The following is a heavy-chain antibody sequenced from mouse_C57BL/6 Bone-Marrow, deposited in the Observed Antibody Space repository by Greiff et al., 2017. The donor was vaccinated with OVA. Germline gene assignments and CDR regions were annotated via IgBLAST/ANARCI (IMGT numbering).Heavy chain of an antibody. D-gene: IGHD1-1*01. CDR1: GYTFTSYW. CDR2: IHPNSGST. V-gene: IGHV1-64*01. CDR3: AREEGVPYYYGSSSDY. J-gene: IGHJ4*01. Sequence: QVHVKQSGAELVKPGASVKLSCKASGYTFTSYWMHWVKQRPGQGLEWIGMIHPNSGSTNYNEKFKSKATLTVDKSSSTAYMQLSSLTSEDSAVYYCAREEGVPYYYGSSSDYWGQGTSVTVSS.